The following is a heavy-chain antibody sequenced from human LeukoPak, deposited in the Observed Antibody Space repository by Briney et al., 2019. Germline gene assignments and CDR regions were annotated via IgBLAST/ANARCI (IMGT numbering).Heavy chain of an antibody. CDR2: ISGSGSTI. CDR1: GFTFTTYN. CDR3: AGAFDI. Sequence: GGSLRLSCAASGFTFTTYNMNWVRQAPGKGLEWISYISGSGSTIYYADSVKGRFTTSRDNAKDSLYLQMNSLRDEDTAVYYCAGAFDIWGQGTVVTVSS. V-gene: IGHV3-48*02. J-gene: IGHJ3*02.